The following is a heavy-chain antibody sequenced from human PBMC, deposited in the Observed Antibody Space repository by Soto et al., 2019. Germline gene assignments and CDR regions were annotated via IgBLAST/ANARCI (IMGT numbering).Heavy chain of an antibody. D-gene: IGHD3-22*01. V-gene: IGHV3-30*18. CDR3: AKDSSGSYFDY. J-gene: IGHJ4*02. CDR1: GFTFSSYG. Sequence: WGSLRLSCAASGFTFSSYGMHWGRQAPGKGLEWVAVISYDGSNKYYADSVKGRFTISRDNSKNTLYLQMNSLRAEDTAVYYCAKDSSGSYFDYWGQGTLVTVSS. CDR2: ISYDGSNK.